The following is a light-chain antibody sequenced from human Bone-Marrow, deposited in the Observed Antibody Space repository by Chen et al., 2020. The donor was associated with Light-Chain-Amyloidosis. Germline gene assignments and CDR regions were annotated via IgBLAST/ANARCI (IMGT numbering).Light chain of an antibody. V-gene: IGLV1-40*01. CDR3: QSYGTRLRGSV. CDR2: GNN. CDR1: RSNIGAPYD. Sequence: SALTQPPSVAGATGQRVAITCSGSRSNIGAPYDVHWYQQLPGTAPKLLIYGNNNRPSGVPDRFSGSKSGSSASLAITGLRADDEADYYCQSYGTRLRGSVFGGGTRLTVL. J-gene: IGLJ2*01.